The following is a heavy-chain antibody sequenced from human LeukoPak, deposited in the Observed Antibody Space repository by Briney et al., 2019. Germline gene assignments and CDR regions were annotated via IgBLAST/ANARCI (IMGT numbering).Heavy chain of an antibody. CDR2: FYPEDGET. V-gene: IGHV1-24*01. CDR1: GYTLTELS. CDR3: ATEPDYYDSSGYTRVSDY. D-gene: IGHD3-22*01. J-gene: IGHJ4*02. Sequence: GESLKISCKGSGYTLTELSMHWVRQAPGKGLEWMGGFYPEDGETIYAQKFQGRVTMTEDTSTDTAYMELSSLRSEDTAVYYFATEPDYYDSSGYTRVSDYWGQGTLVTVSS.